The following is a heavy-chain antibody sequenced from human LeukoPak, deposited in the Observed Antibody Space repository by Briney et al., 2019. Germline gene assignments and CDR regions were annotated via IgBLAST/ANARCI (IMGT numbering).Heavy chain of an antibody. D-gene: IGHD2-15*01. J-gene: IGHJ3*02. CDR1: EYSFTNYW. V-gene: IGHV5-51*01. CDR2: IYPGDSDT. Sequence: GESLKISCKGSEYSFTNYWIGWVRQMPGKGLEWMGIIYPGDSDTRYSPSFQGQVTISADKSISTAYLQWSSLKASDTAMYYCAREVGYCSGGSCYSLAFDIWGQGTMVTVSS. CDR3: AREVGYCSGGSCYSLAFDI.